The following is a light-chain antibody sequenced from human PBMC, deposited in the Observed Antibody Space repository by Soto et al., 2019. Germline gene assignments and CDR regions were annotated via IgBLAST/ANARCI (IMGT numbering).Light chain of an antibody. Sequence: QSVLTQPPSVSAAPGQKVTISCSGSSSNIGNNYVSWYQQLPGTAPKLLIYENNKRPSGIPDPFSGSKSGTSATLGITGLQTGDEADYYCGTWDSSLSAGVFGTGTKLTVL. CDR1: SSNIGNNY. CDR3: GTWDSSLSAGV. V-gene: IGLV1-51*02. CDR2: ENN. J-gene: IGLJ1*01.